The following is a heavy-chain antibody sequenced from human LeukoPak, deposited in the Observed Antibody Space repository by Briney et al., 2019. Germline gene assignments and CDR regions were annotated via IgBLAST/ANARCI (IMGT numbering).Heavy chain of an antibody. CDR1: GFIVRSGY. V-gene: IGHV3-53*01. Sequence: GSLRLSCAASGFIVRSGYVSWVRQAPGKGLEWVSVIYSGGNTYYADSVKGRFTISRDISQNTLYLQMNGLRDEDTAVYYCARGSGSFHFDYWGQGTLVTVSS. D-gene: IGHD1-26*01. J-gene: IGHJ4*02. CDR3: ARGSGSFHFDY. CDR2: IYSGGNT.